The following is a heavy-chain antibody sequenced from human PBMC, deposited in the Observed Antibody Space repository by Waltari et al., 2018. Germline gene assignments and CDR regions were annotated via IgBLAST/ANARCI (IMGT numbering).Heavy chain of an antibody. CDR2: INACTGNT. J-gene: IGHJ4*02. Sequence: QVQLVQSGAEVKKPGASVKVSCEASGYTFTSYAMHWVRQAPGQRLEGMGWINACTGNTKDSQKFQGRVTITRDTSASTAFMELSSLRSEDTAVYYCARDGGAGYDFWSGYENWGQGTLVTVSS. D-gene: IGHD3-3*01. CDR1: GYTFTSYA. CDR3: ARDGGAGYDFWSGYEN. V-gene: IGHV1-3*01.